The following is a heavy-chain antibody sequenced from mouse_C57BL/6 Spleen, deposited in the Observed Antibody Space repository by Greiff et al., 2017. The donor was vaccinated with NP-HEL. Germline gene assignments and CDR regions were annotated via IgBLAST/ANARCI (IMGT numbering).Heavy chain of an antibody. J-gene: IGHJ1*03. CDR3: ASIYYDYDGYFDV. CDR2: IYPRSGNT. CDR1: GYTFTSYG. D-gene: IGHD2-4*01. Sequence: VQLQQSGAELARPGASVKLSCKASGYTFTSYGISWVKQRTGQGLEWIGEIYPRSGNTYYNEKFKGKATLTADKSSSTAYMELRSLTSEDSAVYFCASIYYDYDGYFDVWGTGTTVTVSS. V-gene: IGHV1-81*01.